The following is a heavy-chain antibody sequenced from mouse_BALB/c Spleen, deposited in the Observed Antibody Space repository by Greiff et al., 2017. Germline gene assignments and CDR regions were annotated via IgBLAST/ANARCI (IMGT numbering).Heavy chain of an antibody. CDR2: IDPENGDT. CDR3: NKGVGDY. D-gene: IGHD1-1*02. Sequence: ELQLQQSGAELVRSGASVKLSCTASGFNIKDYYMHWVKQRPEQGLEWIGWIDPENGDTEYAPKFQGKATMTADTSSNTAYLQLSSLTSEDTAVYYCNKGVGDYWGQGTTLTVSS. V-gene: IGHV14-4*02. CDR1: GFNIKDYY. J-gene: IGHJ2*01.